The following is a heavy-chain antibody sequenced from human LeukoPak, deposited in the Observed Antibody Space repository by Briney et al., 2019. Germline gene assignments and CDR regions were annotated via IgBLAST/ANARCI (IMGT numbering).Heavy chain of an antibody. CDR1: GFTFSSYA. J-gene: IGHJ3*02. Sequence: PGGSLRLSCSASGFTFSSYAVYWVRQAPGKGLEYVSAISSHGGNTYYADSVKGRLTISRDNSKNTLYLQMSSLRVEDTAVYYCVKDRGGYCTGGNCYSDAFHIWGQGTMVTVSS. CDR3: VKDRGGYCTGGNCYSDAFHI. V-gene: IGHV3-64D*06. CDR2: ISSHGGNT. D-gene: IGHD2-15*01.